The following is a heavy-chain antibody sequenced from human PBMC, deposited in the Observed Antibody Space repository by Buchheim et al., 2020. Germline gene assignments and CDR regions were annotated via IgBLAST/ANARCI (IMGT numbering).Heavy chain of an antibody. D-gene: IGHD6-19*01. V-gene: IGHV3-48*01. CDR2: ISSSSGFI. CDR1: GFTFSSHS. Sequence: EVQLVESGGDLVQPGGSLRLSCAASGFTFSSHSMNWVRQAPGKGLEWISYISSSSGFIHYADSVKGRFTISRDNAKNSLYLQMNSLRAEDTALYYCARDPGQCLANYWGQGTL. CDR3: ARDPGQCLANY. J-gene: IGHJ4*02.